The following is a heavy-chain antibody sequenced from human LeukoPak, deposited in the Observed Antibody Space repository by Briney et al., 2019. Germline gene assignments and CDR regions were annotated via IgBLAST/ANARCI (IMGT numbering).Heavy chain of an antibody. D-gene: IGHD3-22*01. CDR2: IYHSGST. CDR3: ARDTTYYYDSSGYYYSAYFDY. V-gene: IGHV4-30-2*01. Sequence: SQTLSLTCAVSCGSISSGGYSWSWIRQPPGKGLEWIGYIYHSGSTYYNPSLKSRVTISVDRSKNQFSLKLSSVTAADTAVYYCARDTTYYYDSSGYYYSAYFDYWGQGTLVTVSS. J-gene: IGHJ4*02. CDR1: CGSISSGGYS.